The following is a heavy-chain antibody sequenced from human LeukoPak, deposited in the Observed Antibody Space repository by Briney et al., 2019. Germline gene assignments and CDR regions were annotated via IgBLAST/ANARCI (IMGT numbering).Heavy chain of an antibody. CDR2: ISYDGSNK. V-gene: IGHV3-30*03. CDR3: AREGYSYGLNYFDY. D-gene: IGHD5-18*01. J-gene: IGHJ4*02. CDR1: GFSFSSYS. Sequence: PGGSLRLSCAASGFSFSSYSMNWVRQAPGKGLEWVAVISYDGSNKYYADSVEGRFTISRDNSKNTLYLQMNSLRAEDTAVYYCAREGYSYGLNYFDYWGRGTLVTVSS.